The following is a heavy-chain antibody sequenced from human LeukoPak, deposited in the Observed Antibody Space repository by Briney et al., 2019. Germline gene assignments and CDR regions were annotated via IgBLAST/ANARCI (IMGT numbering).Heavy chain of an antibody. D-gene: IGHD2-21*01. CDR1: GYSFTSYW. CDR3: ARRRHIQHYPTGAFDI. CDR2: IYPGDSDT. J-gene: IGHJ3*02. Sequence: GESLKISCKGSGYSFTSYWIGWVRQMPGKGLEWMGIIYPGDSDTRYSPSFQGQVTISADKSISTAYLQWSSLKASDTAMYYCARRRHIQHYPTGAFDIWGQGTMVTVSS. V-gene: IGHV5-51*01.